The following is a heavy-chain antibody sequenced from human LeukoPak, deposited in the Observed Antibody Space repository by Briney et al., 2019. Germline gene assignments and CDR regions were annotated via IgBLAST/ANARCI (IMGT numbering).Heavy chain of an antibody. CDR3: ARDQWLGFTVGYFDL. CDR2: IYYSGST. J-gene: IGHJ2*01. Sequence: SETLSLTCTVSGDSISSSTYYWGWIRQPPGKGLEWIGSIYYSGSTYYNPSLKSRVTISVDTSKNQFSLKLTSATATVMAVYYCARDQWLGFTVGYFDLWGRGTLVTVSS. CDR1: GDSISSSTYY. D-gene: IGHD6-19*01. V-gene: IGHV4-39*01.